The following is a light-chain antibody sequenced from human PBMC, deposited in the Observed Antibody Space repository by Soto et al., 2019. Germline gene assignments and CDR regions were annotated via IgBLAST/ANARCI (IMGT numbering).Light chain of an antibody. Sequence: QSALTQPRSVSGSPGQSVTISCAGTSSDVGAYNWVSWYQQHPGKVPKLIIYDVTRRPSGVPDRFSGSKSGNTASLTISGLHADEEADYSCCSYAGSYTLVFGGGTKLTVL. CDR2: DVT. CDR3: CSYAGSYTLV. CDR1: SSDVGAYNW. J-gene: IGLJ3*02. V-gene: IGLV2-11*01.